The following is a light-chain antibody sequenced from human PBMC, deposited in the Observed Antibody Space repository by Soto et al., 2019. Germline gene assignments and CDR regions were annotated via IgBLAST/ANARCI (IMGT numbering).Light chain of an antibody. J-gene: IGLJ1*01. CDR2: ANN. V-gene: IGLV1-40*01. Sequence: QSVLTQPPSVSGAPGQRVTISCTGSGSNIGAGYDVQWYQQLPGTAPKLLIYANNDRPSGVPDRFSGSKSGTSASLAITGLWAEDEADYYCQSYDTSLSSYVFGTGTKLTVL. CDR3: QSYDTSLSSYV. CDR1: GSNIGAGYD.